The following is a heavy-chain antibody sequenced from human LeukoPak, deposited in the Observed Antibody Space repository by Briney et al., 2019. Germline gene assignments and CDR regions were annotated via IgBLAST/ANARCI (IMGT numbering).Heavy chain of an antibody. CDR2: INHSGST. CDR1: GGSFSGYY. J-gene: IGHJ6*02. D-gene: IGHD6-19*01. Sequence: PSETLSLTCAVYGGSFSGYYWSWIRQPPGKGLEWIGEINHSGSTNYNPSLKSRVTISVDTSKNQFSLKLSSVTAADTAVYYCARASIAVAGGYYYYYYGMDVWGQGTTVTVSS. V-gene: IGHV4-34*01. CDR3: ARASIAVAGGYYYYYYGMDV.